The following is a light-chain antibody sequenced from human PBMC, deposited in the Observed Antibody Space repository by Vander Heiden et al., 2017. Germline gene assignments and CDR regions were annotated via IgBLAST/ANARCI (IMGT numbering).Light chain of an antibody. J-gene: IGKJ3*01. CDR1: QSVSSSY. Sequence: SVLTQSPGTLSLSPWESATLACRASQSVSSSYSASYQQKPGQAPRLLIYGASSRATRIPDRFSGSGSARAFTLTIRTLAPEDFAVYYCQQDGSSPLTFGHGTKVDIK. CDR3: QQDGSSPLT. V-gene: IGKV3-20*01. CDR2: GAS.